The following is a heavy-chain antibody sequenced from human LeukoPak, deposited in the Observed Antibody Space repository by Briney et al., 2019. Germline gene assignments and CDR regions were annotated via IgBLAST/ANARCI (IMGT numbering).Heavy chain of an antibody. CDR3: ADQGKQLAWFDP. Sequence: GASVKVSCKASGGTFSSYAISWVRQAPGQGLEWMGRIIPILGIANYAQKFQGRVTITADKSTSTAYMELSSLRSEDTAVYYCADQGKQLAWFDPWGQGTLVTVSS. D-gene: IGHD6-13*01. CDR2: IIPILGIA. V-gene: IGHV1-69*04. J-gene: IGHJ5*02. CDR1: GGTFSSYA.